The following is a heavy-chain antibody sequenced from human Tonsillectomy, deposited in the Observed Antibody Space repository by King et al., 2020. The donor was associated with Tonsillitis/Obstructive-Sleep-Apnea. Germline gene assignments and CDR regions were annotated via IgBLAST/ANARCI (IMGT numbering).Heavy chain of an antibody. Sequence: VQLVESGGGVVQPGGSLRLSCAASGFTFDDYAMHWVRQAPGKGLEWVSLISGDGGSTYYSDSVKGRFTISRDNSKNSLYLQMNSLKTEDTALYYCAKDRLTMVRGALDSWGQGTLVTVSS. CDR3: AKDRLTMVRGALDS. CDR2: ISGDGGST. V-gene: IGHV3-43*02. J-gene: IGHJ4*02. CDR1: GFTFDDYA. D-gene: IGHD3-10*01.